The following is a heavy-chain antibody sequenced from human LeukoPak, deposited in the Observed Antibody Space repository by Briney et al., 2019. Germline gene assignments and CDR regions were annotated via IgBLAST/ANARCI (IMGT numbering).Heavy chain of an antibody. V-gene: IGHV3-9*01. CDR1: GFTFDDYA. Sequence: PGRSLRLSCAASGFTFDDYAMHWVRQAPGKGLEWVSGISWNSGSIGYADSVKGRFTISRDNAKNSLYLQMNSLRAEDTAVYYCAKRVVGYSSSWYYFDYWGQGTLVTVSS. CDR2: ISWNSGSI. D-gene: IGHD6-13*01. J-gene: IGHJ4*02. CDR3: AKRVVGYSSSWYYFDY.